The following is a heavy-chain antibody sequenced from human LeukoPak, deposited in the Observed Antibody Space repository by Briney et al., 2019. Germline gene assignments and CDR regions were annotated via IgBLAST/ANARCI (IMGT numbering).Heavy chain of an antibody. Sequence: GGSLRLSCAASGFTFSSYAMSWVRQAPGKGPEWVADIKQDGSETYYVDSVKGRFTISRDNAKNSLYLQMNSLRAEDTALYYCARDKSGTMIRGVITTYYYSMDVWGKGTTVTISS. D-gene: IGHD3-10*01. CDR1: GFTFSSYA. CDR2: IKQDGSET. J-gene: IGHJ6*03. V-gene: IGHV3-7*01. CDR3: ARDKSGTMIRGVITTYYYSMDV.